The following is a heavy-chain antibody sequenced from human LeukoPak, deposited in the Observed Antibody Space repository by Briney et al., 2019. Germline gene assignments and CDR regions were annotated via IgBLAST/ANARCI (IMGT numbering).Heavy chain of an antibody. V-gene: IGHV4-59*01. Sequence: PSETLSLTCTVSGGSISSYYWSWIRQPPGKGLEWIGYIYYSGSTNYNPSLKSRVTISVDTPKNQFSLKLSSVTAADTAVYYCARGYCSSTSCYLDYWGQGTLVTVSS. CDR1: GGSISSYY. CDR2: IYYSGST. D-gene: IGHD2-2*01. J-gene: IGHJ4*02. CDR3: ARGYCSSTSCYLDY.